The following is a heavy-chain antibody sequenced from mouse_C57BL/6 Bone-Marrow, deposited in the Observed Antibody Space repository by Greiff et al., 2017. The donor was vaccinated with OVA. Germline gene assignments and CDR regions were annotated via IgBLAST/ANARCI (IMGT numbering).Heavy chain of an antibody. CDR2: ISDGGSYT. V-gene: IGHV5-4*01. CDR3: ARERYPGYFDV. Sequence: EVNVVESGGGLVKPGGSLKLSCAASGFTFSSYAMSWVRQTPEKRLEWVATISDGGSYTYYPDNVKGRFTISRDKAKNNLYLQMSHLKSEDTAMYYCARERYPGYFDVWGTGTTVTVSA. D-gene: IGHD2-14*01. CDR1: GFTFSSYA. J-gene: IGHJ1*03.